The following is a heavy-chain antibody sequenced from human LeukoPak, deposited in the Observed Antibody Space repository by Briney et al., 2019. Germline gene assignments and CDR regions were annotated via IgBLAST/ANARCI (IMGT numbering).Heavy chain of an antibody. CDR1: GGSISSYY. V-gene: IGHV4-59*01. Sequence: SETLSLTCTVSGGSISSYYWSWIRQPPGKGLEWIGHIYYSVSTNYNPSLKSRVAISVDTSNNQFSLTLSSVTAADTAVYHCARDRRGTYYSSYYAMDVWGQGTTVTVSS. D-gene: IGHD1-26*01. CDR2: IYYSVST. CDR3: ARDRRGTYYSSYYAMDV. J-gene: IGHJ6*02.